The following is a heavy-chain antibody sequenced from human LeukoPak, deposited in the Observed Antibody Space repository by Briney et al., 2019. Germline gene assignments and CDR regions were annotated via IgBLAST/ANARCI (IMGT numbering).Heavy chain of an antibody. CDR3: ARARGIQLWPYYFDY. V-gene: IGHV3-64*04. Sequence: GGSLRLSCSASGFTFSSYAMHWVRQAPGKGLEYVSAISSNGGSTYYADSVKGRFTISRDNSKNTLYLQMNSLRAEDTAVYYCARARGIQLWPYYFDYWGQGTLVTVSS. D-gene: IGHD5-18*01. CDR1: GFTFSSYA. J-gene: IGHJ4*02. CDR2: ISSNGGST.